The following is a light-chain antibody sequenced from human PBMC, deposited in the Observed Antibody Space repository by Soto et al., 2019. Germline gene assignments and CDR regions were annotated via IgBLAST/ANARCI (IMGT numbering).Light chain of an antibody. CDR3: QQYGSSRWA. CDR1: QSVSNNF. V-gene: IGKV3-20*01. CDR2: GAS. Sequence: EFVLTQSPDTLSLSAGERATLSCRASQSVSNNFLAWYQQRPGQAPRLVISGASRRATGIPERFSGSGSGTDFILSINRLEPEDSAVYYCQQYGSSRWAFVQGTKVEI. J-gene: IGKJ1*01.